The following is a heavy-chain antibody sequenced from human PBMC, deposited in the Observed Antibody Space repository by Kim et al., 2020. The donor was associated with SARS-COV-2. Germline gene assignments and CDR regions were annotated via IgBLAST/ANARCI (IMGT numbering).Heavy chain of an antibody. CDR1: GGTFSSYG. V-gene: IGHV1-69*13. Sequence: SVKVSCKASGGTFSSYGISWVRQAPGQGLEWMGGIIPIFGTANYAQKFQGRVTITADESTSTAYMELSSLRSEDTAVYYCAREGSRSYDILTGDAFDIWGQGTIVTVSS. D-gene: IGHD3-9*01. CDR3: AREGSRSYDILTGDAFDI. CDR2: IIPIFGTA. J-gene: IGHJ3*02.